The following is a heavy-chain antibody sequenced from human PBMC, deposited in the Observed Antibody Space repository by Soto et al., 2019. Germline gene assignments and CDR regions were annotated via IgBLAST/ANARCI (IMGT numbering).Heavy chain of an antibody. D-gene: IGHD2-15*01. V-gene: IGHV1-18*01. CDR2: ISAYNGNT. Sequence: ASVKVSCKASGYTFTSYGISWVRQAPGQGLEWMGWISAYNGNTNYAQKLQGRVTMTTDTSTSTAYMELRSLRSEDTAVYYCARLPETATSTMERGMDVWGQGTTVTVSS. J-gene: IGHJ6*02. CDR1: GYTFTSYG. CDR3: ARLPETATSTMERGMDV.